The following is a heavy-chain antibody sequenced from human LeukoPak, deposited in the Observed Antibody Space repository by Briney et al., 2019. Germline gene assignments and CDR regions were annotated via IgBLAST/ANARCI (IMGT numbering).Heavy chain of an antibody. CDR3: ARQSPFSSTVGFFFDS. CDR1: GYTISTYY. D-gene: IGHD6-13*01. J-gene: IGHJ4*02. V-gene: IGHV4-59*08. Sequence: SSETLSLTCTVSGYTISTYYWSWIRQLPGKGLEWIASIYYTGSTSYNPSLKSRVTMSLDTSRNHISLKLTSVTAADTAMYYCARQSPFSSTVGFFFDSWGQGTLVTVSS. CDR2: IYYTGST.